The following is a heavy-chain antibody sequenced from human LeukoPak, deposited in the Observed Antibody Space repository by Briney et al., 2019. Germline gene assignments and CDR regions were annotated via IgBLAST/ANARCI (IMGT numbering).Heavy chain of an antibody. CDR2: INSDGSST. J-gene: IGHJ6*02. V-gene: IGHV3-74*01. CDR3: ARRTLNYSGMDV. CDR1: GFIFRSYW. Sequence: GGSLRLSCAASGFIFRSYWMHWVRQAPGKGLVWVSRINSDGSSTSYADSVKGRFTISRDNAKNTLYLQMNSLRAEDTAVYYCARRTLNYSGMDVWGQGTTVTVSS.